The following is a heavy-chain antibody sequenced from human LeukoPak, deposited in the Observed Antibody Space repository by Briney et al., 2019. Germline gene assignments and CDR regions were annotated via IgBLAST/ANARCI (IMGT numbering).Heavy chain of an antibody. CDR2: INHSGST. J-gene: IGHJ4*02. Sequence: SETLPLTCAVYGGSFSGYYWSWIRQPPGKGLEWIGEINHSGSTNYNPSLKSRVTISVDTSKNQFSLKLSSVTAADTAVYYCARTRIQLWSSPLDYWGQGTLVTVSS. D-gene: IGHD5-18*01. V-gene: IGHV4-34*01. CDR1: GGSFSGYY. CDR3: ARTRIQLWSSPLDY.